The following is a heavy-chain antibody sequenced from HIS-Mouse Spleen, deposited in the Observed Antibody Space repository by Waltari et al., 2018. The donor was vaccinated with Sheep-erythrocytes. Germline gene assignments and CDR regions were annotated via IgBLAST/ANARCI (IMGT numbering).Heavy chain of an antibody. CDR2: ISSSRSYI. Sequence: EVQLVESGGGLVKPGGSLRLSCAASGFTFSSYSMNWVRQAPGKGLEWVSSISSSRSYIYYADSVKGRLTISRDNAKNSLYLQMNSLRAEDTAVYYCARDSTSDAFDIWGQGTMVTVSS. D-gene: IGHD6-6*01. V-gene: IGHV3-21*01. CDR1: GFTFSSYS. J-gene: IGHJ3*02. CDR3: ARDSTSDAFDI.